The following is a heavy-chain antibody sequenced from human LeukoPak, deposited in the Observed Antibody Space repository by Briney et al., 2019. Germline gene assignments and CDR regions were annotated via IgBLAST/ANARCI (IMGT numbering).Heavy chain of an antibody. J-gene: IGHJ4*02. CDR3: ARVAAVTNRGLSFFDY. Sequence: SETLSLTCTVSGASISSYYWSWIRQPPGEGLEWIGYIFYTGSTNYNPSLESRLTISVDTSQNRFSLKLSSVTAADTAVYYCARVAAVTNRGLSFFDYWGQGILVTVSS. D-gene: IGHD7-27*01. CDR1: GASISSYY. CDR2: IFYTGST. V-gene: IGHV4-59*01.